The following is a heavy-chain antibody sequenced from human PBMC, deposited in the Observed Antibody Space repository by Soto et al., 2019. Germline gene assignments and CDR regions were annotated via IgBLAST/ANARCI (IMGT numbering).Heavy chain of an antibody. D-gene: IGHD3-10*01. V-gene: IGHV4-59*01. Sequence: QVQVQESGPGLVKPSETLALTCSVSGASFSSYYWSWIRQPPGKGLEWIGYIYYNGNTDYNPSLKSRVTMSVDTSKNQFFLKLTSGTAADTAVYYCAGAFITMVRGVVINWFDPWGQGTLVTVSS. CDR1: GASFSSYY. CDR3: AGAFITMVRGVVINWFDP. CDR2: IYYNGNT. J-gene: IGHJ5*02.